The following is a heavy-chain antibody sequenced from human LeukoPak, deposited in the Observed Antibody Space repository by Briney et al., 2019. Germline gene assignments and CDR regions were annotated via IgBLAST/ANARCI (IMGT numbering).Heavy chain of an antibody. V-gene: IGHV1-18*01. CDR2: ISAYNGNT. D-gene: IGHD3-9*01. J-gene: IGHJ4*02. CDR1: GYTFTTYD. CDR3: ARDTAPYFGDY. Sequence: ASVKVSCNASGYTFTTYDITWVRRAPGQGLEWMGWISAYNGNTNYAQKLQGRVTMTTDTSTSTAYMELRSLRSDDTAMYYCARDTAPYFGDYWGQGTLVTISS.